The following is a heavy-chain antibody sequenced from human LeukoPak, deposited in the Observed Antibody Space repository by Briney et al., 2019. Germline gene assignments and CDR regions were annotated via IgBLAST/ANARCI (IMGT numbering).Heavy chain of an antibody. J-gene: IGHJ4*02. CDR3: ARTFYDSGSYYQTFDY. Sequence: SETLSLTCTVSGGSISSYYWSWIRQPPGKGLEWIGYIDYSGSTNYNPSLKSRVTISVDTSKNQFSLKLSSVTAADTAVYYCARTFYDSGSYYQTFDYWGQGTLVTVSS. D-gene: IGHD3-10*01. V-gene: IGHV4-59*01. CDR1: GGSISSYY. CDR2: IDYSGST.